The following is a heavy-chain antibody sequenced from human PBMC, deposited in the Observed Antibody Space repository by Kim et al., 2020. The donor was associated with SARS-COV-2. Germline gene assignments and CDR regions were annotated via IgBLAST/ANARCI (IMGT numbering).Heavy chain of an antibody. V-gene: IGHV5-51*01. Sequence: YSPSFQGQVTISADKSISTAYLQWSSLKASDTAMYYCAGHSTVVVPYFDYWGQGTLVTVSS. CDR3: AGHSTVVVPYFDY. D-gene: IGHD2-15*01. J-gene: IGHJ4*02.